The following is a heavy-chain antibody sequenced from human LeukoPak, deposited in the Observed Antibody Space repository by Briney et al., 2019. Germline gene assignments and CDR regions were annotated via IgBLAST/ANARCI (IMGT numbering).Heavy chain of an antibody. V-gene: IGHV3-23*01. CDR1: GITFSTYA. Sequence: PGRSLRLSCAASGITFSTYAMSWVRQASGKGPEWVSGISGSGGTTYYADSVKGRFSISRDNSRSMLYLQMNSLRVEDTALYYCAKDRKVYELWGRGTLVTVSS. CDR3: AKDRKVYEL. J-gene: IGHJ2*01. D-gene: IGHD5/OR15-5a*01. CDR2: ISGSGGTT.